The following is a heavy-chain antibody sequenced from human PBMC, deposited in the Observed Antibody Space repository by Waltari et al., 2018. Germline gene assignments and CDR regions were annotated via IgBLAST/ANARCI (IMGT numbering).Heavy chain of an antibody. CDR3: ARDRGWLQFDY. CDR1: GFTFGTSW. CDR2: IKPYGSGR. V-gene: IGHV3-7*04. J-gene: IGHJ4*02. Sequence: EVQLVESGGGLVHPGGTLSLSCAASGFTFGTSWMNWVRQAPGRGPGWVANIKPYGSGRSYVDFVRGRFTISRDNAKSSLYLQINSLTVEDTAIYYCARDRGWLQFDYWGQGALVIVSS. D-gene: IGHD5-12*01.